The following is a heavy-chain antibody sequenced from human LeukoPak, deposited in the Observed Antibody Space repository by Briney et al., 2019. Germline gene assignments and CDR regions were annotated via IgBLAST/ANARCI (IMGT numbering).Heavy chain of an antibody. V-gene: IGHV3-72*01. CDR3: ARENGTAVAGTRGAFDI. CDR2: TRNKANSYTT. D-gene: IGHD6-19*01. J-gene: IGHJ3*02. CDR1: GFTFSSYS. Sequence: PGGSLRLSCAASGFTFSSYSMNWVRQAPGKGLEWVGRTRNKANSYTTEYAASVKGRFTISRDDSKNSLYLQMNSLKTEDTAVYYCARENGTAVAGTRGAFDIWGQGTMVTVSS.